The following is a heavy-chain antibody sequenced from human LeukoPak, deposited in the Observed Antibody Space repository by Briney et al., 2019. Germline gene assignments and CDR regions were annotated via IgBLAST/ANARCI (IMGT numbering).Heavy chain of an antibody. D-gene: IGHD6-13*01. Sequence: PSETLSLTCTVSGYSINTGDYWGWIRQTPGQGLEWIGNIYHSGSTYYNPSLKSRVTILVDTSENQFSLKLISVTAADTAVYYCARLNSRAFDFDYWGQGTLVTASS. CDR3: ARLNSRAFDFDY. V-gene: IGHV4-38-2*02. J-gene: IGHJ4*02. CDR2: IYHSGST. CDR1: GYSINTGDY.